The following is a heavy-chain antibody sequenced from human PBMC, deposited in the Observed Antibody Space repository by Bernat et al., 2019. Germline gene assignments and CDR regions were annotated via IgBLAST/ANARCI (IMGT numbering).Heavy chain of an antibody. CDR2: INHSGST. V-gene: IGHV4-34*01. D-gene: IGHD5-12*01. CDR1: GGSFSGYY. CDR3: RGYEEYSGQTGDYRYFDY. Sequence: QVQLQQWGAGLLKPSETLSLTCAVYGGSFSGYYWSWIRQPPGKVLEWIGEINHSGSTNYNPSLKSRVTISVDTSKNQFSLKLSSVTAADTAVYYCRGYEEYSGQTGDYRYFDYWGQGTLVTVSS. J-gene: IGHJ4*02.